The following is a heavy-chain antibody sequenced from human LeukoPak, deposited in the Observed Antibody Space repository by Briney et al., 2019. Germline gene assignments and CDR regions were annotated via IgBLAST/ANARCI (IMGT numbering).Heavy chain of an antibody. D-gene: IGHD3-10*01. CDR2: ISHDGNNK. V-gene: IGHV3-30*18. CDR3: AKAEGVSGSLYHGDY. Sequence: PGRSLRLSCAASGCTFSVYGKHWVRQAPGKGLEWVAVISHDGNNKYYEDSVKGRFSISRDNSKNTLYLQMNSLRAEDTAIYYCAKAEGVSGSLYHGDYWGQGTLVTVSS. J-gene: IGHJ4*02. CDR1: GCTFSVYG.